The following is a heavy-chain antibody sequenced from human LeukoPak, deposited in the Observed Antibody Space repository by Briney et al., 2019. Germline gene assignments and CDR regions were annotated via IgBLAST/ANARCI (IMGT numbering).Heavy chain of an antibody. CDR2: ISAYNGNT. CDR3: AREERGYSYGYGGFDP. CDR1: GYTFTSYG. J-gene: IGHJ5*02. Sequence: ASVKVSCKTSGYTFTSYGISWVRQAPGQGLEWMGWISAYNGNTNYAQTLQGRVTMTTDTSTSTAYMELRSLRSDDTAVYYCAREERGYSYGYGGFDPWGQGTLVTVSS. V-gene: IGHV1-18*01. D-gene: IGHD5-18*01.